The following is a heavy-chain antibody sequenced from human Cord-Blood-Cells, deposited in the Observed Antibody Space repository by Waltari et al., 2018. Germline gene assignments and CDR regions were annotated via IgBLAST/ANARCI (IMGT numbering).Heavy chain of an antibody. D-gene: IGHD3-3*01. J-gene: IGHJ4*02. Sequence: EVQLVESGGGLVQPGGSLRRSCAASGFTFSSYWMSWVRQAPGKGLEWVANIKQDGSEKYYVDSVKGRFTISRDNAKNSLYLQMNSLRAEDTAVYYCARAIFGVVIDYWGQGTLVTVSS. CDR1: GFTFSSYW. V-gene: IGHV3-7*01. CDR3: ARAIFGVVIDY. CDR2: IKQDGSEK.